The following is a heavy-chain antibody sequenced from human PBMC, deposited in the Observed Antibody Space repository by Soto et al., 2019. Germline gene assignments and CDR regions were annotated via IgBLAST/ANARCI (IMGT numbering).Heavy chain of an antibody. D-gene: IGHD2-2*01. CDR1: GGTFSSYA. V-gene: IGHV1-69*01. CDR2: IIPIFGTA. J-gene: IGHJ6*01. CDR3: AIVWSSSTILLRDYYYGMHV. Sequence: QVQLVQSGAEVKKPGSSVKVSCKASGGTFSSYAISWVRQAPGQGLEWMGGIIPIFGTANYAQKFQGRVTITADESTSTAYMELRSVRSEDTAVDYCAIVWSSSTILLRDYYYGMHVWRRGTTVTVAS.